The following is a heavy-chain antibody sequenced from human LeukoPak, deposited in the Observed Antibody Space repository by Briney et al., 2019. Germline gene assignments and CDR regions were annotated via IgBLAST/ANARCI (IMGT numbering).Heavy chain of an antibody. Sequence: PSETLSLTCTVSGGSISSSYWSWIRQPPGKGLEWIGYIYYSGSTNYNPSLKSRVTISVDTSKNQFSLKLGSVTAADTAVYYCARAPRYGANDCWGQGTLVTVSS. CDR3: ARAPRYGANDC. V-gene: IGHV4-59*01. D-gene: IGHD4-17*01. J-gene: IGHJ4*02. CDR2: IYYSGST. CDR1: GGSISSSY.